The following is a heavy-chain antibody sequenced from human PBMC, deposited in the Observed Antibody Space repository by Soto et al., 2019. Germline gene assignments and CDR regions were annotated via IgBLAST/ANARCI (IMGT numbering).Heavy chain of an antibody. Sequence: QVQLVESGGGVVQPGTSLRLSCAASGFSLNNYGMNWVRQAPGKGLEWVAVISNNGSNSYYADSVRGRFTISRDNSKNTLTLQLNSLRPADTAVYYCATGGFCSGGSCPGYFFYYYGMNVWGQGTTVTVSS. CDR3: ATGGFCSGGSCPGYFFYYYGMNV. V-gene: IGHV3-30*03. J-gene: IGHJ6*02. CDR2: ISNNGSNS. D-gene: IGHD2-15*01. CDR1: GFSLNNYG.